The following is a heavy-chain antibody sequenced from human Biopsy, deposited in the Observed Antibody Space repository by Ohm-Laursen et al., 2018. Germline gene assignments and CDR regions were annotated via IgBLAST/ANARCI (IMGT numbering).Heavy chain of an antibody. CDR1: GGTFINYA. J-gene: IGHJ4*02. V-gene: IGHV1-69*13. D-gene: IGHD1-26*01. CDR3: ARGPHSGSHSCFDY. CDR2: IIPMFGTA. Sequence: SVKVSCKASGGTFINYAISWVRQAPGQGLEWMGGIIPMFGTANYAQMFRGRATISADESTSTSYMELSSLTTEDTAIYCCARGPHSGSHSCFDYWGRGTLVTVSS.